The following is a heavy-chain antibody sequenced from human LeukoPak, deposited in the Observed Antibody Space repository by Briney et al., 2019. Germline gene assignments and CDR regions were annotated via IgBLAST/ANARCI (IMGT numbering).Heavy chain of an antibody. J-gene: IGHJ5*02. CDR1: GFTFSSYG. V-gene: IGHV3-30*02. D-gene: IGHD6-19*01. CDR3: ANSGWSPKA. CDR2: IRYDGSKK. Sequence: GGSLRLSCAASGFTFSSYGMHWVRQAPGKGLEWVAFIRYDGSKKYYADSVKGRFTISRDNSKNTLYLQMNSLRAEDTAEYSCANSGWSPKAWGQGTLVTVSS.